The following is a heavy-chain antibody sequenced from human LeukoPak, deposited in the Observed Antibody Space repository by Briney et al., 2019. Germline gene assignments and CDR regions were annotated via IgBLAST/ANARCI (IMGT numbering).Heavy chain of an antibody. CDR1: GFTFSRYS. CDR3: AELGITMIGGV. Sequence: GGSLRLSCAASGFTFSRYSLNWVRQAPGKGLEWISYITSSSSAIYYADSVKGRFTISRDNAKNSLYLQMNSLRAEDTAVYYCAELGITMIGGVWGKGTTVTISS. J-gene: IGHJ6*04. D-gene: IGHD3-10*02. CDR2: ITSSSSAI. V-gene: IGHV3-48*04.